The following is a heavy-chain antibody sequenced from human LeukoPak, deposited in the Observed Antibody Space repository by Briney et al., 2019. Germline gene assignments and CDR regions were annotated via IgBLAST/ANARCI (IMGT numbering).Heavy chain of an antibody. V-gene: IGHV3-30*02. D-gene: IGHD2-15*01. CDR1: GFISSTSA. Sequence: GGSLRLSCSASGFISSTSAMNWVRQAPGKGLEWVTFIRFDGSNEYYADSVKGRFTISRDNSKSTLYLQMNSLRAEDTAVYYCAKDGMLQDIAVGGDISFHYWGQGTLVTVSS. CDR3: AKDGMLQDIAVGGDISFHY. J-gene: IGHJ4*02. CDR2: IRFDGSNE.